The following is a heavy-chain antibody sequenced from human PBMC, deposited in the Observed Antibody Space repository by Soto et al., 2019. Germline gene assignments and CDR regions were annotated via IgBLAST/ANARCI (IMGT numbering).Heavy chain of an antibody. CDR2: IKSKTAGGTI. Sequence: PGGSLRLSCAASGFTFSNAWMTWVRQAPGKGLEWVGRIKSKTAGGTIDYAAHVKGRFTISRDDSKKTLYLQMNSLKTEDTDVYYCTTAIPPAAGDSTIGVWGQRATVTVSS. CDR3: TTAIPPAAGDSTIGV. CDR1: GFTFSNAW. J-gene: IGHJ3*01. V-gene: IGHV3-15*01. D-gene: IGHD6-25*01.